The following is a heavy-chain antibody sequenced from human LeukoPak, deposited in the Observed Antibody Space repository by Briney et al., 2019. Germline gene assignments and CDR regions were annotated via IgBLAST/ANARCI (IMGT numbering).Heavy chain of an antibody. CDR1: GGSISSYY. V-gene: IGHV4-59*12. J-gene: IGHJ3*02. Sequence: SETLSLTCTVSGGSISSYYWSWIRQPPGKGLEWIGYIYYSGSTNYNPSLKSRVTISVDTSKNQFSLKLSSVTAADTAVYYCAREVKWELAAFDIWGQGTMVTVSS. CDR3: AREVKWELAAFDI. D-gene: IGHD1-26*01. CDR2: IYYSGST.